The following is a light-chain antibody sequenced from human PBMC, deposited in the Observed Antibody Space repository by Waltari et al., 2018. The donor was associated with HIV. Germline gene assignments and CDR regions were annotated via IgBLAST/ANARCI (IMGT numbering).Light chain of an antibody. J-gene: IGLJ1*01. Sequence: QSVLTQPPSASGTPGQRVTISCSGSSSNIGNANVYWYQQLPGTTPNLRIYKNIQRPSVVPDRFAVAKSGTSAYLAISGLRSEDEADYYCVGWDASLSAYVFGAGTKVTVL. V-gene: IGLV1-47*01. CDR3: VGWDASLSAYV. CDR1: SSNIGNAN. CDR2: KNI.